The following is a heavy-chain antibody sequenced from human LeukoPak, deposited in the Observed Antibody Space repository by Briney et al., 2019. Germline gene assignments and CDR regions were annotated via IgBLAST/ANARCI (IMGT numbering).Heavy chain of an antibody. CDR1: GYTFTSYD. D-gene: IGHD3-3*01. Sequence: GASVKVSCKASGYTFTSYDINWVRQATGQGLEWMGWMNPNSGNTGYAQKFQGRVTMTRNTSISTAYMELSSLRSEDTAVYYCARHLTSYYDFWGGPLDWFDPWGQGTLVTVSS. CDR3: ARHLTSYYDFWGGPLDWFDP. CDR2: MNPNSGNT. V-gene: IGHV1-8*01. J-gene: IGHJ5*02.